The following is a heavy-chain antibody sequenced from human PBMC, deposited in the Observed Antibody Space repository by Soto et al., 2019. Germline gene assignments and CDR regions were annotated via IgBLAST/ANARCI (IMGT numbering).Heavy chain of an antibody. V-gene: IGHV4-31*03. D-gene: IGHD1-26*01. CDR3: ARVRGGGPFDD. Sequence: QVQLQESGPGLVKPSQTLSLTCTVSVASISSVGSYWSGTRQHPGKGLEWIGYIYYSGSTYYNPSLKSRVTISVDTSKNQFSLKLSSVTAADTAVYYCARVRGGGPFDDWGQGTLVTVSS. CDR2: IYYSGST. J-gene: IGHJ4*02. CDR1: VASISSVGSY.